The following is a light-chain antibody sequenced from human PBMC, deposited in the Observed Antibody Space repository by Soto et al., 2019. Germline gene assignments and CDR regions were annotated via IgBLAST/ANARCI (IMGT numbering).Light chain of an antibody. Sequence: PGQRATLSCRASQSISTYLAWYQVKPGQAPRLLIYDASSRATGVPARFSGSGSGTDFSLTISRLEPEDVAVYYCQQYGSSPPFTFGPGTKVDIK. CDR2: DAS. CDR3: QQYGSSPPFT. V-gene: IGKV3-20*01. J-gene: IGKJ3*01. CDR1: QSISTY.